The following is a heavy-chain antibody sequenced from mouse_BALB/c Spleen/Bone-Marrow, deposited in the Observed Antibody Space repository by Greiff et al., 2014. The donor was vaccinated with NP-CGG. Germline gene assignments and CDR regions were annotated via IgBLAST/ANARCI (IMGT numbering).Heavy chain of an antibody. V-gene: IGHV1-18*01. CDR3: ARLGLRTGAMDY. J-gene: IGHJ4*01. D-gene: IGHD2-4*01. CDR1: GYTFTEYN. CDR2: INPKNGGN. Sequence: VQLKESGPGLVKPGASVKISCKTSGYTFTEYNMHWVQQRPGKSLEWIGGINPKNGGNSYNQKFKGKATLTVDKSSSTAYMELRSVTSEDSAVYYCARLGLRTGAMDYWGQGTSVTVSS.